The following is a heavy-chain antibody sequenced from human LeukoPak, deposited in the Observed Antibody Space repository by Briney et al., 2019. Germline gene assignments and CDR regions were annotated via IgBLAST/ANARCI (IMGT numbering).Heavy chain of an antibody. Sequence: SETLSLTCTVSGGSISSYYWSWIRQPAGKGLEWIGRIYTSGSTNYNPSLKSRATMSVDTSKNQFSLKLSSVTAADTAVYYCARDSVVVVAATHAFDIWGQGTMVTVSS. CDR1: GGSISSYY. D-gene: IGHD2-15*01. V-gene: IGHV4-4*07. CDR2: IYTSGST. CDR3: ARDSVVVVAATHAFDI. J-gene: IGHJ3*02.